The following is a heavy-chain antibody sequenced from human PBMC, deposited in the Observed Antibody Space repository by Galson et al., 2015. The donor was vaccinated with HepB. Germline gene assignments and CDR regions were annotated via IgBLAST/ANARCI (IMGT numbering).Heavy chain of an antibody. J-gene: IGHJ1*01. Sequence: QSGAEVKKPGESLRISCKGSGYSFTSYWISWVRQMPGKGLEWMGRIDPSDSYTNYSPSFQGHVTISADKSISTAYLQWCSLKASDTAMYYCARHQLSTAYCGGDCYGYFQHWGQGTLVTVSS. D-gene: IGHD2-21*02. V-gene: IGHV5-10-1*01. CDR3: ARHQLSTAYCGGDCYGYFQH. CDR2: IDPSDSYT. CDR1: GYSFTSYW.